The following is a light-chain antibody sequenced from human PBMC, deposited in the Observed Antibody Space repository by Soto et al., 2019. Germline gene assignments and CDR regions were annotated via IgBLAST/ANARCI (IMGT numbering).Light chain of an antibody. V-gene: IGKV1-12*01. CDR1: QGISSW. CDR3: QQAHSFPLT. CDR2: AAF. Sequence: DIQMTQSPSSVSASVGDRVTITCRASQGISSWLAWYQQKPGTAPNLLISAAFSLQSGVPSRVSGSGSGTDFTSSISHLQPEDFATYYCQQAHSFPLTFGGGTKVEI. J-gene: IGKJ4*01.